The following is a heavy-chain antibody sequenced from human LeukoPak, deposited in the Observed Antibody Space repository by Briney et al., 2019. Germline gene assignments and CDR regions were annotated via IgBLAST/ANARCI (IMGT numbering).Heavy chain of an antibody. V-gene: IGHV1-2*02. Sequence: ASAKVSCKASGYTFTGYYMHWVRQAPGQGLEWMGWINPNSGGTNYAQKFQGRVTMTRDTSISTAYMELSRLRSDDTAVYYCARSASAQDIVVVPAAMRSGGGYWFDPWGQGTLVTVSS. CDR3: ARSASAQDIVVVPAAMRSGGGYWFDP. CDR2: INPNSGGT. D-gene: IGHD2-2*01. CDR1: GYTFTGYY. J-gene: IGHJ5*02.